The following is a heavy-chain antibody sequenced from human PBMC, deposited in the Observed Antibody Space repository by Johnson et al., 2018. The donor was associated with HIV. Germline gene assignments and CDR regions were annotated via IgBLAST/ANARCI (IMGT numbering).Heavy chain of an antibody. Sequence: VQLVESGGGLVQPGGSLRLSCAASGFTVSSDYMNWVRQAPGKGLEWVSVIYSAGTTYYTDSVKGRFTIFRDNSKNTLYLQMNSLRAEDTAVYYCARGFEDTAMGDDAFDIWGQGTMVTVSS. J-gene: IGHJ3*02. CDR2: IYSAGTT. V-gene: IGHV3-66*01. CDR3: ARGFEDTAMGDDAFDI. D-gene: IGHD5-18*01. CDR1: GFTVSSDY.